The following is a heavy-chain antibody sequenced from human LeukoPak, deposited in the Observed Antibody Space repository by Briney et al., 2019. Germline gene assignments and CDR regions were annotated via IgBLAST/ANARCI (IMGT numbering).Heavy chain of an antibody. Sequence: SETLSLTCTVSGGSISSSSYYWGWIRQPPGKGLEWIGSIYYSGSTYYNPSLKSRVTISVDTSKNQFSLKLSSVTAADTAVYYCASYRTAAAGTIDDYWGQGTLVTVSS. CDR2: IYYSGST. CDR1: GGSISSSSYY. J-gene: IGHJ4*02. D-gene: IGHD6-13*01. V-gene: IGHV4-39*01. CDR3: ASYRTAAAGTIDDY.